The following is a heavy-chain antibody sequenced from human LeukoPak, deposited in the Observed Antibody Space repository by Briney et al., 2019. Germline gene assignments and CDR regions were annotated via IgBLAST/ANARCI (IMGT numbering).Heavy chain of an antibody. J-gene: IGHJ5*02. CDR2: IYYSGGS. D-gene: IGHD6-13*01. CDR1: GGSISSGGYY. V-gene: IGHV4-31*03. Sequence: PSETLSLTCTVSGGSISSGGYYWSWIRQHPGKGLEWIGYIYYSGGSYYNPSLKSRITISVDTSKNQFSLKLSSVTAADTAVYYCARAYTSSCRWFDPWGQGTLVTVSS. CDR3: ARAYTSSCRWFDP.